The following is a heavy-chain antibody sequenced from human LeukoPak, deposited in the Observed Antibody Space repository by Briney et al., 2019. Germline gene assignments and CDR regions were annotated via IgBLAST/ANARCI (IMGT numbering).Heavy chain of an antibody. CDR2: ISYDGNVK. CDR1: GFSFSHYD. D-gene: IGHD1-26*01. V-gene: IGHV3-30-3*01. J-gene: IGHJ4*02. Sequence: GGSLRLSCAASGFSFSHYDLHWVRQAPGKGLEWLAFISYDGNVKYYADSVKGRFTVSRDDSKITLYLQMNSLRTEDTALYYCARDFSTKYSQDYWGQGTLVTVSS. CDR3: ARDFSTKYSQDY.